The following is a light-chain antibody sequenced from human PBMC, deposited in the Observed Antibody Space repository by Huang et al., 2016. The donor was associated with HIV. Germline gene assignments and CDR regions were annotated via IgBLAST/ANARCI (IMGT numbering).Light chain of an antibody. J-gene: IGKJ5*01. CDR2: DAS. CDR1: QSVGTY. CDR3: QQRSSWPPIT. V-gene: IGKV3-11*01. Sequence: EIVLTQSPVTLSLSPGERATLSCRASQSVGTYLAWYQQKPGQAPRLLIYDASNRATGIPARFGGSGSGTDFTLTIANVEPEDSAVYYCQQRSSWPPITFGQGTRLEIK.